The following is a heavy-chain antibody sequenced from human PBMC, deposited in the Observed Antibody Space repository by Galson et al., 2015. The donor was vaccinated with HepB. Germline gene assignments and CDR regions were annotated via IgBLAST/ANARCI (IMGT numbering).Heavy chain of an antibody. V-gene: IGHV3-33*08. CDR3: ARDQNPSSSWYVGYYYGMDV. D-gene: IGHD6-13*01. Sequence: SLRLSCAASGFTFSSYGMHWVRQAPGKGLEWVAVIWYDGSNKYYADSVKGRFTISRDNSKNTLYLQMNSLRAEDTAVYYCARDQNPSSSWYVGYYYGMDVWGQGTTVTVSS. J-gene: IGHJ6*02. CDR1: GFTFSSYG. CDR2: IWYDGSNK.